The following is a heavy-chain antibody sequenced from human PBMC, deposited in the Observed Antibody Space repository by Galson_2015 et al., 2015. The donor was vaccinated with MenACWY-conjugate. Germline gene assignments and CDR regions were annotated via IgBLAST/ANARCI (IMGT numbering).Heavy chain of an antibody. CDR1: GYRFTHFW. CDR3: ARRYNGGLDY. CDR2: IYPGDSDA. V-gene: IGHV5-51*01. Sequence: QSGAEVKKPGESLKISCKASGYRFTHFWIGWVRQMPGEGLEWMGIIYPGDSDARYSSSFQGQVTISADKTIDTAYLQWSSLKPSHTATSCSARRYNGGLDYWGQGTLVSVSS. J-gene: IGHJ4*02. D-gene: IGHD3-16*01.